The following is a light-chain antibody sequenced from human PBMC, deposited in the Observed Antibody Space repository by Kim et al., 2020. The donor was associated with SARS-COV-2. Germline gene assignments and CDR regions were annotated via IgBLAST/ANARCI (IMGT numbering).Light chain of an antibody. CDR3: QQSYSTLIT. J-gene: IGKJ5*01. V-gene: IGKV1-39*01. CDR2: AAS. Sequence: ASVGDRVTITCRASQSISSYLNWYQQKPGKATQLLIYAASSLQSGVPSRFSGSGSGTDFTLTISSLQPEDFATYYCQQSYSTLITFGQGTRLEIK. CDR1: QSISSY.